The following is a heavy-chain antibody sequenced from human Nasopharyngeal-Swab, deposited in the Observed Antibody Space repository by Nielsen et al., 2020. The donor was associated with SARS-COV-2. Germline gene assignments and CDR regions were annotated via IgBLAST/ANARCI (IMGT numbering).Heavy chain of an antibody. D-gene: IGHD6-13*01. Sequence: GESLKISCAASGFTFSSYAMSWVRQAPGKGLEWVSAISGSGGSTYYADSVKGRFTISRDNSKNTLYLQMNSLRAEDTAVYYCAKGGYSSSWYEAPYYYYYYGMDVWGQETTVTVSS. V-gene: IGHV3-23*01. CDR3: AKGGYSSSWYEAPYYYYYYGMDV. J-gene: IGHJ6*02. CDR2: ISGSGGST. CDR1: GFTFSSYA.